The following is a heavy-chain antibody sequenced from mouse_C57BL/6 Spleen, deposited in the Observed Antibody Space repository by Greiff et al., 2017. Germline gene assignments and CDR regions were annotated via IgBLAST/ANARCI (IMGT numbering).Heavy chain of an antibody. CDR3: ARWGKYSNYGYWYFDV. Sequence: QVQLQQPGAELVKPGASVKMSCKASGYTFTSYWITWVKQRPGQGLEWIGDIYPGSGSTNYNEKFKSKATLTVDTSSSTAYMQLSSLTSEDSAVYYSARWGKYSNYGYWYFDVWGTGTTVTVSS. D-gene: IGHD2-5*01. CDR1: GYTFTSYW. J-gene: IGHJ1*03. V-gene: IGHV1-55*01. CDR2: IYPGSGST.